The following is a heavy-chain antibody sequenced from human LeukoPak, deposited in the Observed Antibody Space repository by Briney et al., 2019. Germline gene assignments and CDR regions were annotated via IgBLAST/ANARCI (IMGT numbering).Heavy chain of an antibody. D-gene: IGHD2-21*02. CDR3: ARYRNCGSDCYDAFDI. CDR1: GGSFSGCY. Sequence: PSETLSLTCAVYGGSFSGCYWSWIRQPPGKGLEWIGGIYHRGSTYYNPSLKSRVTISVDTSKNQFSLKLNSVTAADTAVYYCARYRNCGSDCYDAFDIWGQGTMVTVSS. CDR2: IYHRGST. V-gene: IGHV4-34*01. J-gene: IGHJ3*02.